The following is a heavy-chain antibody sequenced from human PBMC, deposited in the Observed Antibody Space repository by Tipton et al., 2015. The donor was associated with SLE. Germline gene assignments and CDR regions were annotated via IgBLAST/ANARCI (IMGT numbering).Heavy chain of an antibody. V-gene: IGHV4-59*01. CDR2: IFYTGST. D-gene: IGHD3-10*01. J-gene: IGHJ5*02. CDR1: GGSISSDY. Sequence: TLSLTCTVSGGSISSDYWTWIRQPPGKGLEWIGSIFYTGSTTYNPSLKSRLTMSVDTPKNQFSLKLTSVTAADTAVYYCARAPTSSGWFDPCCQGTLVIVSS. CDR3: ARAPTSSGWFDP.